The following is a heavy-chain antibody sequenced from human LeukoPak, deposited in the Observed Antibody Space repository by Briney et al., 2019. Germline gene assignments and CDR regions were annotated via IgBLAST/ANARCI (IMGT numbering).Heavy chain of an antibody. Sequence: ASVKVSFTASGYTFTSYAMHWVRQAPGQRLEWMGWINAGNGDTKYSQSFQGGVTITRDTSASTAYMELSSLRSEDTAVYYCARNRHYYVSIGYYYDYFDYWGQGTLVTVSS. CDR2: INAGNGDT. J-gene: IGHJ4*02. CDR3: ARNRHYYVSIGYYYDYFDY. CDR1: GYTFTSYA. V-gene: IGHV1-3*01. D-gene: IGHD3-22*01.